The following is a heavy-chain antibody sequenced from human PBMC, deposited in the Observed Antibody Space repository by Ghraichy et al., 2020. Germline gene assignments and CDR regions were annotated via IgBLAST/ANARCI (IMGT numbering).Heavy chain of an antibody. CDR1: GFSFSNAW. J-gene: IGHJ4*02. Sequence: GGSLRLSCAASGFSFSNAWINWVRQAPGKGLEWVGRIRSKADGGTTDYASPVKGRFTISRDDSKNTLYLQMNSLKTEDTAAYYCATATILITSGGDSRTDYWGQEPLVPVSS. V-gene: IGHV3-15*07. CDR3: ATATILITSGGDSRTDY. CDR2: IRSKADGGTT. D-gene: IGHD3-16*01.